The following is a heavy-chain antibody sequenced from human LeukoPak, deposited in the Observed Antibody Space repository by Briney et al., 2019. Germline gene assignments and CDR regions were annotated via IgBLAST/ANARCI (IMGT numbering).Heavy chain of an antibody. J-gene: IGHJ4*02. V-gene: IGHV4-4*07. CDR3: ASGGRWWLIY. D-gene: IGHD2-15*01. CDR2: IYTSGST. CDR1: GNSISSYY. Sequence: SETLSLTCTVSGNSISSYYWSWIRQPAGKGLEWIGRIYTSGSTNYNPSLKSRVTMSVDTPKNQFSLKLSSVTAADTAVYYCASGGRWWLIYWGQGTLVTVSS.